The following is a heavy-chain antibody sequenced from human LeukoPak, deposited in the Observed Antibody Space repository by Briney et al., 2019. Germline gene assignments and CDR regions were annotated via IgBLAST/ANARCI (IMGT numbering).Heavy chain of an antibody. CDR3: AKLVGISNFDY. CDR2: ISFSSATI. V-gene: IGHV3-48*01. Sequence: GGSLRLSCEASGFTFSSYSMNWVRQAPGKGLEWVSYISFSSATIHYADSVKGRFTISRDNSKNTLYLQMNSLRAEDTALYYCAKLVGISNFDYWGQGTLVTVSS. J-gene: IGHJ4*02. D-gene: IGHD1-26*01. CDR1: GFTFSSYS.